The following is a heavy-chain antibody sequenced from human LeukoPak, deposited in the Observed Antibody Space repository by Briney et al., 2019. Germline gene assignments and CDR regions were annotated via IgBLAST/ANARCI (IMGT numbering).Heavy chain of an antibody. D-gene: IGHD6-13*01. CDR2: ISAYNGNT. Sequence: ASVKVSCKASGYTFTSYGISWVRQAPGQGLEWMGWISAYNGNTNYAQKLQGRVTMTTDTSTSTAYMELRSLRSDDTAVYYCARATQKLAQLPIDYWGQGTLVTVSS. CDR1: GYTFTSYG. V-gene: IGHV1-18*01. CDR3: ARATQKLAQLPIDY. J-gene: IGHJ4*02.